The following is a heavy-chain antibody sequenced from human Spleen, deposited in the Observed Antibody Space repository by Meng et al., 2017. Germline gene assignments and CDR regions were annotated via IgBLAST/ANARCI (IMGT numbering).Heavy chain of an antibody. Sequence: GGPLRLSCAASGFTFGDYAMNWVRQAPGKGLEWVGFIRHKAYGGTTEYAASVKGRFTISRDDSRSIAYLQMNSLKTEDTAVYYCIRESGGGMDVWGRGTTVTVSS. D-gene: IGHD1-26*01. CDR2: IRHKAYGGTT. CDR3: IRESGGGMDV. J-gene: IGHJ6*02. CDR1: GFTFGDYA. V-gene: IGHV3-49*04.